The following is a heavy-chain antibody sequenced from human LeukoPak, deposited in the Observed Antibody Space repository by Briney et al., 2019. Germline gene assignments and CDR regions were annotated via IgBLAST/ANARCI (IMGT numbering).Heavy chain of an antibody. CDR1: GYTLTELS. V-gene: IGHV1-24*01. Sequence: ASVKVSCKVSGYTLTELSMHWVRQAPGKGLEWMGGFDPEDGETIYAQKFQGRVTMTEDTSTDTAYMELSSLRSEDTAVYYCATFPILRLVTIPTGFDPWGQGALVTVSS. CDR2: FDPEDGET. D-gene: IGHD3-9*01. J-gene: IGHJ5*02. CDR3: ATFPILRLVTIPTGFDP.